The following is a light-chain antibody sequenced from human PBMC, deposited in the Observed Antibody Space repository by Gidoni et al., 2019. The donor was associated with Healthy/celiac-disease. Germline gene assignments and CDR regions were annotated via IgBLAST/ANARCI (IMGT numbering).Light chain of an antibody. Sequence: DIVLTQSPGTLSLSPGESATLSGRASQSVSSSYLAWYQQKPGQAPRLLIYGASSRATGIPDRFSGSGSGTDFTLTISRLEPEDFAVYYCQQYGSSPLTFGGGTKVEIK. CDR3: QQYGSSPLT. V-gene: IGKV3-20*01. J-gene: IGKJ4*01. CDR1: QSVSSSY. CDR2: GAS.